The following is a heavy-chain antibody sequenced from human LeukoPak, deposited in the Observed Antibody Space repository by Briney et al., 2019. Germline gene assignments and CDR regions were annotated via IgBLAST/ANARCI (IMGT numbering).Heavy chain of an antibody. Sequence: GGSLRLSCAASGFTFSSYAMHWVRQAPGKGLEWVAVISYDGSNKYYADSVKGRFTISRDNSKNTLYLQMNSLRAEDTAVYYCAREWQGGIAAAGTRIEGGYWGQGTLVAVSS. J-gene: IGHJ4*02. CDR1: GFTFSSYA. V-gene: IGHV3-30*04. CDR3: AREWQGGIAAAGTRIEGGY. D-gene: IGHD6-13*01. CDR2: ISYDGSNK.